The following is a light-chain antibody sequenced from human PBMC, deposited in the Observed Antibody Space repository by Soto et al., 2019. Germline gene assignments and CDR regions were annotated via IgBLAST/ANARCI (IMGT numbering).Light chain of an antibody. V-gene: IGLV2-11*01. CDR2: AVT. CDR1: SSDVGGYNS. CDR3: CSYAGTYTFV. Sequence: QSVLTQPRSVSGSPGQSVTISCTGTSSDVGGYNSVSWYQQHPGKAPKLMIYAVTKRPSGVPARFSGSKSGNTASLTISGLQADDEADYYCCSYAGTYTFVFGTGTKLTVL. J-gene: IGLJ1*01.